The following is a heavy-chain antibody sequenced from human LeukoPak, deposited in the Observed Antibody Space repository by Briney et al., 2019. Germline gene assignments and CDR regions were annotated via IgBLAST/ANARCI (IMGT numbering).Heavy chain of an antibody. D-gene: IGHD3-22*01. V-gene: IGHV3-74*01. Sequence: PRRSLRLSCAASGFTFSSYWIDWVRQAPGKGLVWVSRINTDGSSTNYADSVKGRFTISRDNAKNTVYLQMNSLRAEDTAVYYCAKDRSRVTPLETYTMIVVVDAFDIWGQGTMVTVSS. CDR2: INTDGSST. J-gene: IGHJ3*02. CDR1: GFTFSSYW. CDR3: AKDRSRVTPLETYTMIVVVDAFDI.